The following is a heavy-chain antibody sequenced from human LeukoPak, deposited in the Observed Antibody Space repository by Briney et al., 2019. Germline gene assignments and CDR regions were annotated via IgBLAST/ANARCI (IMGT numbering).Heavy chain of an antibody. CDR2: INPSGDST. CDR3: ARLARYSSSPISPLYYHYYMDV. D-gene: IGHD6-19*01. Sequence: ASVKVSCKASGYTFTSYDINWVRQAPGQGLAWMGIINPSGDSTSYAQNFQGRVTMTTDMSTSTVYMELSSLTSDDTAMYYCARLARYSSSPISPLYYHYYMDVWGKGTTVTVSS. J-gene: IGHJ6*03. CDR1: GYTFTSYD. V-gene: IGHV1-46*01.